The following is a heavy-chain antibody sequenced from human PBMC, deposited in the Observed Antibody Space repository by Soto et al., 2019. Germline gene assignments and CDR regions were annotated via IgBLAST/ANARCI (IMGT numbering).Heavy chain of an antibody. V-gene: IGHV3-33*01. CDR3: ARGYGVKSGPFDF. CDR1: GFTFSSYD. J-gene: IGHJ3*01. D-gene: IGHD4-17*01. CDR2: IWYDGSNK. Sequence: QVQLVESGGGVVQPGRSLRLSCAASGFTFSSYDMHWVRQAPGKGLDWVAVIWYDGSNKDYADSVKGRFTISRDNSKNTLYLQMNSLRGEDTAVYYCARGYGVKSGPFDFWGQGTMVTVSS.